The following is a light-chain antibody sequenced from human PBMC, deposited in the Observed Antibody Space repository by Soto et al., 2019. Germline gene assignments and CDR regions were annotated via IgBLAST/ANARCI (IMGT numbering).Light chain of an antibody. V-gene: IGLV1-40*01. Sequence: QSVLTQPPSVSAAPGQTVTISCSGSSSNIGKYYVSWYQQLPGEAPKLLIYGTSNRPSGVPDRFSGSKSGTSASLAITGLQAEDEAHYFCQSYDFTLGAFGVFGGGTQLTVL. CDR1: SSNIGKYY. CDR2: GTS. J-gene: IGLJ7*01. CDR3: QSYDFTLGAFGV.